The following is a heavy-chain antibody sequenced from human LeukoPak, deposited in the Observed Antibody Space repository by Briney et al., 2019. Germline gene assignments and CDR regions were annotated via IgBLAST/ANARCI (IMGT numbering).Heavy chain of an antibody. CDR2: IYPGDSDT. Sequence: GESLKISCKGSGYSFTSCWIGWVRQMPGKGLEWMGIIYPGDSDTKYSPSFQGQVTISADKSITTAYLQWSSLKASDTAVYYCAGAGYSSNWSPLHYWGQGTLVTVSS. CDR3: AGAGYSSNWSPLHY. CDR1: GYSFTSCW. V-gene: IGHV5-51*01. D-gene: IGHD2-2*01. J-gene: IGHJ4*02.